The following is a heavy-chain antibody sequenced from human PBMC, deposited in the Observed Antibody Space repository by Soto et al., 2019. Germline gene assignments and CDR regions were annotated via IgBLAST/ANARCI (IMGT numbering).Heavy chain of an antibody. Sequence: QVQLVESGGGVVQPGRSLRLSCAASGFTFSSYAMHWVRQAPGKGLEWVAVISYDGSNKYYADSVKGRFTISRDNSTHTLYLQMNSLRAEDTAVYYCARPLWRNDYNWGYFDLWGRGTLVTVSS. CDR3: ARPLWRNDYNWGYFDL. V-gene: IGHV3-30-3*01. CDR1: GFTFSSYA. J-gene: IGHJ2*01. D-gene: IGHD4-4*01. CDR2: ISYDGSNK.